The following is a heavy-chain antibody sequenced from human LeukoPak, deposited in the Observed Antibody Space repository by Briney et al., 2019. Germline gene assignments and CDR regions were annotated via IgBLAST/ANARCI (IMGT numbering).Heavy chain of an antibody. D-gene: IGHD3-22*01. J-gene: IGHJ4*02. V-gene: IGHV3-23*01. Sequence: GGSLRLSCAASGFTFSSYGMSWVRQAPGKGLEWVSAISGSGGSTYYADSVKGRFTISRDNSKNTLYLQMNSLRAEDTAVYYCAKDLSDSSGYYYGTQPFDYWGQGTLVTVSS. CDR2: ISGSGGST. CDR3: AKDLSDSSGYYYGTQPFDY. CDR1: GFTFSSYG.